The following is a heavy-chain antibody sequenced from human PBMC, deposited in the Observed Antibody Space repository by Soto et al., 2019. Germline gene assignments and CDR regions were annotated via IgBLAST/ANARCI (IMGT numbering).Heavy chain of an antibody. CDR1: GGSIGTYY. CDR2: IYYRGNT. CDR3: ARHPGYYDILTGYTTYYFDS. V-gene: IGHV4-59*08. D-gene: IGHD3-9*01. J-gene: IGHJ4*02. Sequence: SETLSLTCTVSGGSIGTYYWSWIRPPPGKGLEWIGYIYYRGNTDYNPSLKSRVTISLDTPKNQFSLKLSSVTAADTAVYYCARHPGYYDILTGYTTYYFDSWGQGILVTVSS.